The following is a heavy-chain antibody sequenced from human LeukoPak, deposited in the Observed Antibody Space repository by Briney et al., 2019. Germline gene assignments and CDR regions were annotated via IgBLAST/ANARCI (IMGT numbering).Heavy chain of an antibody. Sequence: GGSLRLSCATSGFTFSSYAMSWVRQAPGKGLEWVSAISGSGGSTYYADSVKGRFTISRDNSKNTLYLQMNSLRAEDTAVYYCAKAVAVDTYFDYWGQGTLVTVSS. CDR3: AKAVAVDTYFDY. V-gene: IGHV3-23*01. J-gene: IGHJ4*02. CDR1: GFTFSSYA. CDR2: ISGSGGST. D-gene: IGHD2-15*01.